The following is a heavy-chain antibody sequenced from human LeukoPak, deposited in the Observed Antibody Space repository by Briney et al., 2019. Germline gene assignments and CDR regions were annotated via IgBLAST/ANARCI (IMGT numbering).Heavy chain of an antibody. J-gene: IGHJ4*02. CDR1: GFTFSSYS. D-gene: IGHD4-17*01. V-gene: IGHV3-21*01. CDR3: ARGLSTVTTPFDY. Sequence: GGSLRLSCAASGFTFSSYSMNWVRQASGKGLEWVSSISSSSSYIYYADSVKGRFTISRDNAKNSLSLQMNSLRAEDTAVYHCARGLSTVTTPFDYWGQGTLVTVSS. CDR2: ISSSSSYI.